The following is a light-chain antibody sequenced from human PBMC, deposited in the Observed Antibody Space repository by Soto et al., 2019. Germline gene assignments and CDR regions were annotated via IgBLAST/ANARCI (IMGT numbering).Light chain of an antibody. V-gene: IGKV3-20*01. CDR3: QQYGSSPET. J-gene: IGKJ3*01. Sequence: EIVLTQSPGTLSLSPGERATLSCRASQSVSSSYLAWYQQKPGQAPRPLMYGASSRATGIPDRISGSGSGTDFTLTLSRLEPEDFAVYYCQQYGSSPETFGPGTKVDIK. CDR1: QSVSSSY. CDR2: GAS.